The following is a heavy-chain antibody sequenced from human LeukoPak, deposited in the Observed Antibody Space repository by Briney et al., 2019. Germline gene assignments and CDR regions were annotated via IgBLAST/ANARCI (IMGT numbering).Heavy chain of an antibody. J-gene: IGHJ4*02. D-gene: IGHD2/OR15-2a*01. Sequence: GASVKVSCKASGYTFTSHYVHWVRQAPGQGLEWMGMIHPSGGNSRNTQNFQGRVTMTRDTSTSTVYLELSSLRSEDTAVYYCARDCSSTTCQGPVLDFWGQGTLVTVSS. CDR2: IHPSGGNS. V-gene: IGHV1-46*01. CDR3: ARDCSSTTCQGPVLDF. CDR1: GYTFTSHY.